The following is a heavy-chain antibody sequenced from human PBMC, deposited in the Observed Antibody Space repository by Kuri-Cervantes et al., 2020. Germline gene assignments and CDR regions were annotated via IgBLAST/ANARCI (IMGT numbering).Heavy chain of an antibody. CDR3: AREGRDGYNYFAFDY. Sequence: ASVKVSCKASGYTFTSYAMNWVRQAPGQGLEWMGWINTNTGNPTYAHGFTGRFVFSLDTSVSTAYLQICSLKAEDTAVYYCAREGRDGYNYFAFDYWGQGTLVTVSS. CDR1: GYTFTSYA. CDR2: INTNTGNP. J-gene: IGHJ4*02. V-gene: IGHV7-4-1*01. D-gene: IGHD5-24*01.